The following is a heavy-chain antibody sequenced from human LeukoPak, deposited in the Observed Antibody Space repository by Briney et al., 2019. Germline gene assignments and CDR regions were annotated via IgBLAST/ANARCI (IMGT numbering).Heavy chain of an antibody. CDR2: ISPGSVNT. Sequence: GGSLRLSCAASGFTFANYAMTWVRQAPGKGLEWVSAISPGSVNTYYADSVRGRFTISRDNSKNTLYVQINTLRADDTAVYYCATYATSSPAFDYWGQGTLVTVSS. D-gene: IGHD2-2*01. J-gene: IGHJ4*02. V-gene: IGHV3-23*01. CDR3: ATYATSSPAFDY. CDR1: GFTFANYA.